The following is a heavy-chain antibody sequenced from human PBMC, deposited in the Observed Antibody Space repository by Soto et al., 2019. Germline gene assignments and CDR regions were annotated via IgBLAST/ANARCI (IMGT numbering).Heavy chain of an antibody. Sequence: GGSLRLSCAASKFTLSSYGMHWVRQAPGKGMEWVAVISYDGSNKYYADSVKGRFTISRDNSKNTLYLQMNSLRDEDTAVYYCAKDATRNGYGMDVWGQGTTVTVSS. CDR2: ISYDGSNK. J-gene: IGHJ6*02. D-gene: IGHD4-4*01. V-gene: IGHV3-30*18. CDR1: KFTLSSYG. CDR3: AKDATRNGYGMDV.